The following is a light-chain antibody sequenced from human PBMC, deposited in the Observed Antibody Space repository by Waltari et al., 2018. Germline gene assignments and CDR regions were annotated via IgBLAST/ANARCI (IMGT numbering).Light chain of an antibody. CDR3: SSQSTKNGVI. CDR1: SSDAGGDDS. V-gene: IGLV2-14*03. CDR2: DVN. Sequence: QSALTQPASVSGSPGQSITISCTGSSSDAGGDDSVSWYEDHPGQAPKVIIYDVNKRPSGVSDRFSSSKSGNTASLTISGLQAEDEATFYCSSQSTKNGVIFGGGTKVTVL. J-gene: IGLJ2*01.